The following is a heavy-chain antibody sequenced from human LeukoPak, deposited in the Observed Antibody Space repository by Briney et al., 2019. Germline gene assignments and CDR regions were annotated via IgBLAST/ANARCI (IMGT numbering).Heavy chain of an antibody. V-gene: IGHV3-64*01. J-gene: IGHJ4*02. CDR1: GFTFSSYA. Sequence: GGSLRLSCAASGFTFSSYAMHWVRQAPGKGLEYVSAISSNGGSTYYANSVKGRFTISRDNSKNTLYLQMNSLRAEDTAVYYCAKRSTYQGSNYFDYWGQGTLVTVSS. D-gene: IGHD1-26*01. CDR3: AKRSTYQGSNYFDY. CDR2: ISSNGGST.